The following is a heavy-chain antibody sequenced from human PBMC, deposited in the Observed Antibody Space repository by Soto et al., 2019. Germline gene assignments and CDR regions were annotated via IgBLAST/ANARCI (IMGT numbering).Heavy chain of an antibody. CDR3: AGDDDRPDNGIDM. D-gene: IGHD2-8*01. J-gene: IGHJ3*02. Sequence: QVQLVESGGGVVQPGRSLRLSCAASGFTFSKYGMHWVRQAPGKGLVWVAVILHDGGDQRYGDSVKGRFTISRDNSKNTQYVKINSLRVADTAVYYGAGDDDRPDNGIDMWAQGTMVTVSS. CDR1: GFTFSKYG. V-gene: IGHV3-33*05. CDR2: ILHDGGDQ.